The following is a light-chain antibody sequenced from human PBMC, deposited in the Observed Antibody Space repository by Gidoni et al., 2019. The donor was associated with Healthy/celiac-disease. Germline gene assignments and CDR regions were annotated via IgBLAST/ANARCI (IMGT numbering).Light chain of an antibody. CDR2: LEGSGSY. J-gene: IGLJ3*02. V-gene: IGLV4-60*02. Sequence: QPVLTQSSSAAASLGSSVKLTCTLSSGTSSYIIAWHQQQPGKAPRYLMKLEGSGSYNKWIGVPDLFSGSSSGSDRYLTLSNLQFEYEADYYCDTCDINTRVFVGGTKLTVL. CDR1: SGTSSYI. CDR3: DTCDINTRV.